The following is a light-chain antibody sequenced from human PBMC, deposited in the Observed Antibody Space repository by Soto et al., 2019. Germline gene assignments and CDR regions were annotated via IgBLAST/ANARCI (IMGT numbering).Light chain of an antibody. V-gene: IGKV4-1*01. CDR3: QQYYSLPLT. J-gene: IGKJ4*01. CDR2: WAS. Sequence: DIVMSQSPDSLAASLGERATINCKSSQSVLYDSNNKNYLAWYQQKPGQPPKSLIYWASMRESGVPDRFSGSGSGTDFTLTITSLQAEDVAVYYCQQYYSLPLTFGGGTKVEIK. CDR1: QSVLYDSNNKNY.